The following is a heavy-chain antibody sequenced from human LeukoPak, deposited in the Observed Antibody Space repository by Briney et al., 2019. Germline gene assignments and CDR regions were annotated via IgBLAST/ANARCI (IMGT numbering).Heavy chain of an antibody. CDR3: ARAVVAAGMDV. V-gene: IGHV3-21*01. J-gene: IGHJ6*02. CDR2: ISSSSGYI. CDR1: GFTFSSYS. Sequence: GGSLRLSCAASGFTFSSYSMNWVRQAPGKGLEWVSSISSSSGYIYYADSVKGRFTISRDNAKNSLYLQMNSLRAEDTAVYYCARAVVAAGMDVWGQGTTVTVSS. D-gene: IGHD6-13*01.